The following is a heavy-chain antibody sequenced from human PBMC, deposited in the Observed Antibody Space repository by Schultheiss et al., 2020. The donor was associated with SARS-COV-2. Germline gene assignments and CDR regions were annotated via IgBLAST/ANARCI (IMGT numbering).Heavy chain of an antibody. D-gene: IGHD1-26*01. CDR2: INHSGST. J-gene: IGHJ4*02. V-gene: IGHV4-38-2*01. CDR1: GYSISSGYY. CDR3: ARGEWELLRSYDY. Sequence: SETLSLTCAVSGYSISSGYYWGWIRQPPGKGLEWIGEINHSGSTNYNPSLKSRVTISVDTSKNQFSLKLSSVTAADTAVYYCARGEWELLRSYDYWGQGTLVTVSS.